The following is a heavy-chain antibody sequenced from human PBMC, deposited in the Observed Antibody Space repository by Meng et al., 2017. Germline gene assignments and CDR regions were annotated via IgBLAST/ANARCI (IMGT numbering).Heavy chain of an antibody. CDR3: TQWVVEFYWDYYYGMDV. D-gene: IGHD6-19*01. J-gene: IGHJ6*02. CDR1: GYTFTSYG. V-gene: IGHV1-18*01. CDR2: ISAYNGNT. Sequence: ASVKVSCKASGYTFTSYGISWVRQAPGQGLEWMGWISAYNGNTNYAQKLQGRVTMTTDTSTSTAYMELRSLGSDDTAVYYCTQWVVEFYWDYYYGMDVWGQGTTVTVSS.